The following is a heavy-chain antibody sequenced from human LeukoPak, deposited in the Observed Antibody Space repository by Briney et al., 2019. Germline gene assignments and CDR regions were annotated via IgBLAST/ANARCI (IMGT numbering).Heavy chain of an antibody. CDR1: GYIFTSYF. J-gene: IGHJ5*02. CDR2: INPSGGST. Sequence: ASVKVSCKASGYIFTSYFMHWVRQAPGQGLEWMGLINPSGGSTRYAQKFQGRVTMTRDMSTSTVYMELSSLRSEDTAVYYCARDGGILTGYYYNWFDPWGQGTLVTVSS. D-gene: IGHD3-9*01. V-gene: IGHV1-46*01. CDR3: ARDGGILTGYYYNWFDP.